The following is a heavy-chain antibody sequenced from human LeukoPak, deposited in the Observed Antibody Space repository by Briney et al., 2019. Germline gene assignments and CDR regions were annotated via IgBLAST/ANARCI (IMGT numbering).Heavy chain of an antibody. CDR2: IYYSGST. CDR1: GGSISSNSYY. D-gene: IGHD6-19*01. CDR3: ARRALQQWPAKFAYSGAGAPWSVSPQGVHPPPYF. J-gene: IGHJ4*01. Sequence: PSDTLSLTCTVSGGSISSNSYYWVWMGQPPGKELEWIGSIYYSGSTYYNPSLKRRATIPVDTSKKQFVLKLSSVTAGDAAGYFCARRALQQWPAKFAYSGAGAPWSVSPQGVHPPPYF. V-gene: IGHV4-39*06.